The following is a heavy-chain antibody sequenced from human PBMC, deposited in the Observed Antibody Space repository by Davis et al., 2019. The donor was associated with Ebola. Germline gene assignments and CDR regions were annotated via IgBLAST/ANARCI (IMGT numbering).Heavy chain of an antibody. CDR1: GFTFSSYA. Sequence: PGGSLRLSCAASGFTFSSYAMSWVRQAPGKGLEWVSAISGSGGSTYYADSVKGRFTISRDNSKNTLYLQMNSLRAEDTAVYYCAKDKGMIVVVHQLDYWGQGTLVTVSS. D-gene: IGHD3-22*01. CDR3: AKDKGMIVVVHQLDY. V-gene: IGHV3-23*01. J-gene: IGHJ4*02. CDR2: ISGSGGST.